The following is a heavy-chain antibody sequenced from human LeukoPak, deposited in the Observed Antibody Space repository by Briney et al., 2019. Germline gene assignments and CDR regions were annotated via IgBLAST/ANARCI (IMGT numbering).Heavy chain of an antibody. J-gene: IGHJ5*02. D-gene: IGHD2-2*02. CDR1: GYTFTSYD. CDR2: ISAYNGNT. V-gene: IGHV1-18*01. Sequence: ASVKVSCKASGYTFTSYDINWVRQAPGQGLEWMGWISAYNGNTNYAQKLQGRVTMTTDTSTSTAYMELRSLRSDDTAVYYCARVTAWGTCSSTSCYMFWPQPAHSAFEGGSPFDPWGQGTLVTVSS. CDR3: ARVTAWGTCSSTSCYMFWPQPAHSAFEGGSPFDP.